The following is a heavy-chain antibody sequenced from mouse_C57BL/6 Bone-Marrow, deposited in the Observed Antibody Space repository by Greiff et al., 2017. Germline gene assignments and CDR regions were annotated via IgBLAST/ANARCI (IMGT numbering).Heavy chain of an antibody. Sequence: VQLQQSGPGLVKPSQSLSLTCSVTGYSITSGYYWNWIRQFPGNKLEWMGYISYDGSNNYNPSLKNRISITRDTSKNQFFLMLNSVTTEDTATYYCARDRLLRSLYYAMDYWGQGTSVTVSS. V-gene: IGHV3-6*01. CDR3: ARDRLLRSLYYAMDY. J-gene: IGHJ4*01. D-gene: IGHD1-1*01. CDR2: ISYDGSN. CDR1: GYSITSGYY.